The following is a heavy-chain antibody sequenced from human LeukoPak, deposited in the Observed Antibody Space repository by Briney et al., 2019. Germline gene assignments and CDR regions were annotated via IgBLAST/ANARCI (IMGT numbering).Heavy chain of an antibody. D-gene: IGHD3-9*01. Sequence: PSETLSLTCTVSGGSISGTTYYWDWIRQPPGKGLEWIGNIYYTGGTSFHPSLKSRVTMSVDTSKNQFSLRLNSVTAADTAVYYCARDHPVADWAPDIWGRGTMVTVSS. CDR2: IYYTGGT. CDR1: GGSISGTTYY. J-gene: IGHJ3*02. V-gene: IGHV4-39*02. CDR3: ARDHPVADWAPDI.